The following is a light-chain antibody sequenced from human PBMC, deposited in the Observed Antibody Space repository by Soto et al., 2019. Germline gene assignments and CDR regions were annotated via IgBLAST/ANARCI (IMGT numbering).Light chain of an antibody. CDR2: KAS. J-gene: IGKJ1*01. Sequence: DIQLTQSPSTLSASVGDRVTITCRASQTVSNWLAWYQQKPGKAPKLLIYKASILESGVPSRFSGSGSGTEFTLTISSLQPEDFATYSCQKYNSYSQTFGQGTKVQIK. CDR1: QTVSNW. CDR3: QKYNSYSQT. V-gene: IGKV1-5*03.